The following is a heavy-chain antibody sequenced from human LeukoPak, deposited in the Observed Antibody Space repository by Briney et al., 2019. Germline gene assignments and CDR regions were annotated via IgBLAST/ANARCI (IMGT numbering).Heavy chain of an antibody. J-gene: IGHJ4*02. CDR2: ISGSGGST. Sequence: GGSLRLSCAASGFTFSSYAMSWLRQAQGKGLEWVSAISGSGGSTYYADPVKGRFTISRDNSKNTLYLQMNSLRAEDTAVYYCASSTRAVAGNFDYWGQGTLVTVSS. D-gene: IGHD6-19*01. V-gene: IGHV3-23*01. CDR1: GFTFSSYA. CDR3: ASSTRAVAGNFDY.